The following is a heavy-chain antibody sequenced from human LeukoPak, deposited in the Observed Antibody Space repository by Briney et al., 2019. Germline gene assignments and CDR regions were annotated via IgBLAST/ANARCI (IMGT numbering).Heavy chain of an antibody. Sequence: GGSLRLSCAASGFTFSSYWMSWVRQAPGKGLEWVANIKQDGSEKYYVDSVKGRFTISRDNAKNSLYLQMNSLRAEDTAVYYCAREGLDCSSTSCYDPAQDFQHWGQGTLVTVSS. CDR3: AREGLDCSSTSCYDPAQDFQH. J-gene: IGHJ1*01. V-gene: IGHV3-7*01. CDR1: GFTFSSYW. CDR2: IKQDGSEK. D-gene: IGHD2-2*01.